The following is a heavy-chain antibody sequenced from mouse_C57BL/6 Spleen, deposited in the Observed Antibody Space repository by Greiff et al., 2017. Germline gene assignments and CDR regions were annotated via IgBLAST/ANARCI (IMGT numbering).Heavy chain of an antibody. J-gene: IGHJ4*01. CDR2: INYDGSST. V-gene: IGHV5-16*01. Sequence: EVMLVESEGGLVQPGSSMKLSCTASGFTFSDYYMAWVRQVPEKGLEWVANINYDGSSTYYLDSLKSRFIISRDNAKNILYLQMSSLKSEDTATXYCAREGVQATSGYYAMDYWGQGTSVTVSS. CDR1: GFTFSDYY. D-gene: IGHD3-2*02. CDR3: AREGVQATSGYYAMDY.